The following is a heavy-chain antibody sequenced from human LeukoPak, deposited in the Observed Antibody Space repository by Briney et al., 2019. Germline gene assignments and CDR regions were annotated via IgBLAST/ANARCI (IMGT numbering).Heavy chain of an antibody. CDR3: ARDAFAYCGGDCYYYFDY. CDR2: INANSGGT. J-gene: IGHJ4*02. D-gene: IGHD2-21*02. V-gene: IGHV1-2*02. CDR1: GFIFTGYY. Sequence: GASVKVSCKASGFIFTGYYMHWVRQAPGQGLEWMGCINANSGGTNYAQKFQGRVTMTRDTSISTAYMELSRLRSDDTAVYYCARDAFAYCGGDCYYYFDYWGQGTLVTVSS.